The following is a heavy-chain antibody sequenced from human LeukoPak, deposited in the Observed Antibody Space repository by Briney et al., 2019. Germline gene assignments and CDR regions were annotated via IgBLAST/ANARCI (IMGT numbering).Heavy chain of an antibody. V-gene: IGHV1-18*01. D-gene: IGHD2-8*01. CDR2: IRTYNDTT. Sequence: GASVNVSCKASVYTFPSYGISWVRQAPGQGREWMGWIRTYNDTTNNAHRLQGRSTRTTDTSKSTAYMELRKLRSDETAAEYRAIGEMVETPSDYWGQGTLVTVSS. J-gene: IGHJ4*02. CDR1: VYTFPSYG. CDR3: AIGEMVETPSDY.